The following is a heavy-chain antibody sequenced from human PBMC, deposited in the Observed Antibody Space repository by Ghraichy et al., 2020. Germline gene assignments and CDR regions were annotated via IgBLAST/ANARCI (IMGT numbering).Heavy chain of an antibody. Sequence: SQTLSLTCTVSGGSISSYYWSWIRQPPGKGLEWIGYIYYSGSTNYNPSLKSRVTISVDTSKNQFSLKLSSVTAADTAVYYCARTSPPIGYSSGWFLNSIYWYFDLWGRGTLVTVSS. CDR3: ARTSPPIGYSSGWFLNSIYWYFDL. V-gene: IGHV4-59*01. J-gene: IGHJ2*01. CDR2: IYYSGST. D-gene: IGHD6-19*01. CDR1: GGSISSYY.